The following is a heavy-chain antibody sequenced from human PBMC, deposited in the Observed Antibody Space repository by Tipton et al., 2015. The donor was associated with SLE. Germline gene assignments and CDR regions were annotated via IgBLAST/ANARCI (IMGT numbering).Heavy chain of an antibody. CDR1: GGSISSYY. CDR3: ARAKGSGTYSSGQFDS. V-gene: IGHV4-59*01. CDR2: VYDIGSP. J-gene: IGHJ4*02. Sequence: TLSLTCTVSGGSISSYYWTWIRQPPGKGLEWIGYVYDIGSPHYNPSLKSRATMSVDTAKNQFSLKLTSVTAADTAVYYCARAKGSGTYSSGQFDSWGQGTLVTVSS. D-gene: IGHD3-10*01.